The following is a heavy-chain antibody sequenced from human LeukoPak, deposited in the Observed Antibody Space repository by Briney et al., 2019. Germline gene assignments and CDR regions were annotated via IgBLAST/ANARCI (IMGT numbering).Heavy chain of an antibody. CDR3: AKSPVSGEYFQH. CDR1: ALSFSSHS. Sequence: PGGSLRLSCAASALSFSSHSMNWVRQAPGKGLEWVSYISSSSTSMYYADSVKGRFTISRDNARNSLYLQMNSLRAEDTAVYYCAKSPVSGEYFQHWGQGTLVTVSS. J-gene: IGHJ1*01. CDR2: ISSSSTSM. V-gene: IGHV3-48*01.